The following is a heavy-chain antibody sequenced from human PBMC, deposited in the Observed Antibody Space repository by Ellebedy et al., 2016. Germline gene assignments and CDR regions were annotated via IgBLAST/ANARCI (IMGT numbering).Heavy chain of an antibody. V-gene: IGHV4-59*01. CDR2: IYYSGST. CDR3: ARGAPLGGNFFDY. Sequence: SETLSLXCTVSGGSISSYYWSWIRQPPGKGLEWIGYIYYSGSTNYNPSLKSRVTISVDTSRNQFSLKLSSVTAADTAVYYCARGAPLGGNFFDYWGQGTLVTGSS. J-gene: IGHJ4*02. D-gene: IGHD1-26*01. CDR1: GGSISSYY.